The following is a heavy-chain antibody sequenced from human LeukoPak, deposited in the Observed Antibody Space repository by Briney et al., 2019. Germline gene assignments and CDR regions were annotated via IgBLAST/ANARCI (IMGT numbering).Heavy chain of an antibody. CDR2: INSDGSST. D-gene: IGHD3-16*01. CDR1: GFTFSSYW. V-gene: IGHV3-74*01. CDR3: ARNTGFGAFDI. J-gene: IGHJ3*02. Sequence: GGSLRLSCAASGFTFSSYWMHWVRQAPGKGLVWVSRINSDGSSTSYADSVKGRFTISRDNAKNTLYLQMNSLRAEDTAVYYCARNTGFGAFDIWGQGTMVTVSS.